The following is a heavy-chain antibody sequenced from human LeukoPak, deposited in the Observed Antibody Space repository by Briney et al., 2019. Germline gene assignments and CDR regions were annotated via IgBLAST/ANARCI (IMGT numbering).Heavy chain of an antibody. CDR2: IIPIFGTA. CDR1: GGTFSSCA. J-gene: IGHJ4*02. CDR3: AREGDYGDYGSFDY. V-gene: IGHV1-69*05. Sequence: SVKVSCKASGGTFSSCAISWVRQAPGQGLEWMGGIIPIFGTANYAQKFQGRVTITTDESTSTAYMELSSLRSEDTAVYYCAREGDYGDYGSFDYWGQGTLVTVSS. D-gene: IGHD4-17*01.